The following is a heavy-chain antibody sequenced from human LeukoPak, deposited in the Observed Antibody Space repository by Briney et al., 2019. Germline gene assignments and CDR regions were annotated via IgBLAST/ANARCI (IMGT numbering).Heavy chain of an antibody. Sequence: SVTVSCKASGGTFSSYAISWVRQAPGQGLEWMGRIIPILGIANYAQKFQGRVTITADKSTSTAYMELSSLRSEDTAVYYCARVGLTTVTNYYYYGMDAWGQGTTVTVSS. CDR1: GGTFSSYA. V-gene: IGHV1-69*04. CDR3: ARVGLTTVTNYYYYGMDA. D-gene: IGHD4-4*01. J-gene: IGHJ6*02. CDR2: IIPILGIA.